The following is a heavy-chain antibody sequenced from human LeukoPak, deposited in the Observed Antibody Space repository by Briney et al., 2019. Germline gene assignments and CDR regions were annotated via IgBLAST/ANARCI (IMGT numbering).Heavy chain of an antibody. D-gene: IGHD2-15*01. J-gene: IGHJ6*03. Sequence: GGSLRLSCAASGFTFSSYAMHWVRQAPGKGLEWVAVISYDGSNKYYADSVKGRFTISRDNSKNTLYLQMNSLRAEDTAVYYCARDPRIKKDIVVESTGADYYYYYYMDVWGKGTTVTVSS. V-gene: IGHV3-30-3*01. CDR3: ARDPRIKKDIVVESTGADYYYYYYMDV. CDR2: ISYDGSNK. CDR1: GFTFSSYA.